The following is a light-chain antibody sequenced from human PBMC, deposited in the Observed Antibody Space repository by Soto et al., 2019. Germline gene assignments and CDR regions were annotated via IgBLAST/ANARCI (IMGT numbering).Light chain of an antibody. J-gene: IGKJ1*01. CDR2: AAS. V-gene: IGKV1-6*01. Sequence: AIQMTQSPSSLSASVGDRVTITCRASQGIKDDLGWYQQKPGKAPKLLMYAASTLQSGVPSSFSGSGSGTDFTLTISSLQPEDFATYYCHQDYSYPLTFGQGTKVEIK. CDR3: HQDYSYPLT. CDR1: QGIKDD.